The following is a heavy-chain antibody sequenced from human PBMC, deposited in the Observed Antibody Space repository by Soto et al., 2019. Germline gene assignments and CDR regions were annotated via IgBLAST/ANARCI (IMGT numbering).Heavy chain of an antibody. CDR1: GYTFTRSG. CDR3: AREGVAPYYYYGTDV. CDR2: ISTYNGDT. Sequence: GASVKVSCKASGYTFTRSGISWVRQAPGQGLEWMGWISTYNGDTNYAQTFQGRVTMTTDRSTSTVYMELRSLRSDDTAVYYCAREGVAPYYYYGTDVWGQGTPVTVSS. J-gene: IGHJ6*02. D-gene: IGHD5-12*01. V-gene: IGHV1-18*01.